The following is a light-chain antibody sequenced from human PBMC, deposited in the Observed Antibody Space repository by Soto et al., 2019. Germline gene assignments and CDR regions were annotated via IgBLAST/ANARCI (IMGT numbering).Light chain of an antibody. CDR1: SSDVGGYNY. J-gene: IGLJ1*01. CDR2: EVS. Sequence: TEPPSACVSLGRSVTISCAGTSSDVGGYNYVSWYQQHPGKAPKLMIYEVSKRPSGVPDRFSGSKSGNTASLTVSGLQAEDEADYYCSSYAGSNHNVFGPGTNVTVL. CDR3: SSYAGSNHNV. V-gene: IGLV2-8*01.